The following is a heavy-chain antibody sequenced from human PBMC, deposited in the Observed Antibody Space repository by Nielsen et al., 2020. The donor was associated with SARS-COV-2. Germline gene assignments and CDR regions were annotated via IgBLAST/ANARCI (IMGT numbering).Heavy chain of an antibody. V-gene: IGHV4-59*01. CDR1: GGFIGTYY. CDR2: VYFSGTS. J-gene: IGHJ4*02. Sequence: SETLSLTCSVSGGFIGTYYWSWIRRPPGKGLEWIGYVYFSGTSNYNPSLKSRVTMSVDTFRNQFSLKLNSVTPADTAVYYCARRWSNYDPFDYWGQGSLVTVSS. D-gene: IGHD1-26*01. CDR3: ARRWSNYDPFDY.